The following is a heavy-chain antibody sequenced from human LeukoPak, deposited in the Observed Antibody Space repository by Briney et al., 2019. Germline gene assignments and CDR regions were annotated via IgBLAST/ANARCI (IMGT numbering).Heavy chain of an antibody. CDR3: TTDIVVVTAQRFDP. CDR1: GFTFSNHG. V-gene: IGHV3-15*01. J-gene: IGHJ5*02. Sequence: GGSLRLSCVPSGFTFSNHGMHWVRQAPGKGLEWVGRIKSKTDGGTTDYAAPVKGRFTISRDDSKNTLYLQMNSLKTEDTAVYYCTTDIVVVTAQRFDPWGQGTLVTVSS. CDR2: IKSKTDGGTT. D-gene: IGHD2-21*02.